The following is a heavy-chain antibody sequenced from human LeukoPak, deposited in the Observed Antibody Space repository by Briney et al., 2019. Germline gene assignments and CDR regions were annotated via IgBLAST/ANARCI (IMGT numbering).Heavy chain of an antibody. CDR2: IIPIFGTA. J-gene: IGHJ5*02. V-gene: IGHV1-69*05. Sequence: ASVKVSCKASGGTFSSYAISWVRQAPGQGLEWMGGIIPIFGTANYAQKFQGRVTITTDESTSTAYMELSSLRSEDTAVYYCARSVREYCSSTSCNLGLNWFDPWGQGTLVTVSS. CDR3: ARSVREYCSSTSCNLGLNWFDP. CDR1: GGTFSSYA. D-gene: IGHD2-2*01.